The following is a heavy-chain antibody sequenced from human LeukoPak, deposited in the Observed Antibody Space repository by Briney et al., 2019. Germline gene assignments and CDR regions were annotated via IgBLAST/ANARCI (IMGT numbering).Heavy chain of an antibody. D-gene: IGHD3-10*01. V-gene: IGHV1-2*06. CDR2: INPNSGGT. CDR1: GHTFTDYY. Sequence: GASVKVSCKASGHTFTDYYMHWVRQAPGQGLEWMGRINPNSGGTNYAQKFQGRVTMTRDTSISTAYMELSSLRSDDTAFYYCARAPPNSGSYYRLHSWFDPWGQGALVTVSS. CDR3: ARAPPNSGSYYRLHSWFDP. J-gene: IGHJ5*02.